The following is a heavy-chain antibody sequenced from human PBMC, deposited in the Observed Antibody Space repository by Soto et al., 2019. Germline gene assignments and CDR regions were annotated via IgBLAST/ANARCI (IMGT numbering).Heavy chain of an antibody. V-gene: IGHV1-69*01. CDR2: IIPIFGTA. CDR1: GGTFSSYA. D-gene: IGHD2-15*01. J-gene: IGHJ4*02. Sequence: QVQLVQSGAEVKKPGSSVKVSCKASGGTFSSYAISWVRQAPGQGLVWMGGIIPIFGTANYAQKFQGRVRITADESMSTAYMELSSLRSEDTAGYYWARVSEGRWRSFDYWGQGPLVTVSS. CDR3: ARVSEGRWRSFDY.